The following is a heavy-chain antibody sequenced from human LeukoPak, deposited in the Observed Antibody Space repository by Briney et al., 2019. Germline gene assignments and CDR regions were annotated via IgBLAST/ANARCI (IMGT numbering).Heavy chain of an antibody. J-gene: IGHJ4*02. Sequence: PGGSLRLSCAASGFTFSRYWMHWVRHAPGKGLVWVSRINTDGRTITYADSVKGRFTISRDNAKNTLYLQMNSLRAEDTAVYYRATGILSSGYWIFFDYWGQGTLVTVSS. CDR2: INTDGRTI. CDR3: ATGILSSGYWIFFDY. V-gene: IGHV3-74*01. CDR1: GFTFSRYW. D-gene: IGHD3-22*01.